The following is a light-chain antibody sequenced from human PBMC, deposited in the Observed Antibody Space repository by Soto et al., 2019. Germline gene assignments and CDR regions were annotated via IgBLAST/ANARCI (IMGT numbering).Light chain of an antibody. CDR3: AAWNDSLKGNV. V-gene: IGLV1-44*01. J-gene: IGLJ1*01. CDR2: NNN. Sequence: QSVLTQPPSSSGTPGQRVTISCSGGSSNIGTNAVNWYQQLPGTAPKLLIYNNNQRPSGVPDRFSGSKSGTSASLAISGRQSEDEADYYCAAWNDSLKGNVFGTGTRVTVL. CDR1: SSNIGTNA.